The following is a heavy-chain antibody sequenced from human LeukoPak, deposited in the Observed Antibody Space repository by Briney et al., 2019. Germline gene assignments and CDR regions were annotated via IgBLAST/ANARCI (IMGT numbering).Heavy chain of an antibody. CDR2: ISGSGGST. J-gene: IGHJ4*02. D-gene: IGHD2-2*01. V-gene: IGHV3-23*01. CDR3: ANGVVPAANLES. Sequence: PGGSLRLSSAASGFTFCSYAMSWVRKAPGMGLEWVSAISGSGGSTYYADSVKGPFTISSDNSKNSLYLQMNSLRAEDTAVYYGANGVVPAANLESWGQGTLVTVSS. CDR1: GFTFCSYA.